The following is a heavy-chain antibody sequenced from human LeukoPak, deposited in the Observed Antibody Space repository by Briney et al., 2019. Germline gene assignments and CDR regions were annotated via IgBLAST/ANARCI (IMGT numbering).Heavy chain of an antibody. D-gene: IGHD6-19*01. CDR1: GFTFSSYA. CDR2: ISGSGGST. Sequence: GGSLRLSCAASGFTFSSYAMSWVRQAPGKGLEWVSAISGSGGSTYYADSVKGRFTIPRDNSKNTLYLQMNSLRAEDTAVYYCAKDLSVDVSIAVAGTNWFDPWGQGTLVTVSS. J-gene: IGHJ5*02. CDR3: AKDLSVDVSIAVAGTNWFDP. V-gene: IGHV3-23*01.